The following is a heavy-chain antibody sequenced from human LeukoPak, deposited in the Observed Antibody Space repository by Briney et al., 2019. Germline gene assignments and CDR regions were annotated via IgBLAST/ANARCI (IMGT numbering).Heavy chain of an antibody. V-gene: IGHV1-2*02. D-gene: IGHD3-3*01. J-gene: IGHJ4*02. CDR2: INPNSGGT. CDR3: ARDVRDYDFWSDFDY. Sequence: GASVKVSCKASGYTFTGYYMHWVRQAPGQGLEWMGWINPNSGGTNYAQKFQGRVTMTRDTSISTAYMELSRLRSDDTAVYYCARDVRDYDFWSDFDYWGQGTLVTVSS. CDR1: GYTFTGYY.